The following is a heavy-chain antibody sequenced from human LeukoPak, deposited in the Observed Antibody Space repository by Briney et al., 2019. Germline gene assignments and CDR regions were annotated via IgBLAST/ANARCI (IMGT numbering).Heavy chain of an antibody. CDR1: GFTFSSYW. J-gene: IGHJ4*02. D-gene: IGHD6-6*01. CDR3: ARANGYSSSYGY. Sequence: GGSLRLSCAASGFTFSSYWMSWVRQAPGKGLEWVANIKQDGSEKYHVDSVKGRFTISRDNAKNSLYLQMNSLRAEDTALYYCARANGYSSSYGYWGQGTLVTVSS. V-gene: IGHV3-7*03. CDR2: IKQDGSEK.